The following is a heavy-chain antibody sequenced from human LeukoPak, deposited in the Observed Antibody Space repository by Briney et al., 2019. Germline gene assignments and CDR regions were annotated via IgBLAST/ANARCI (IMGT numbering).Heavy chain of an antibody. CDR1: GFTFSCYG. V-gene: IGHV3-23*01. D-gene: IGHD3-10*01. Sequence: GGSLRLSCAASGFTFSCYGMSWVRQAPGKGLEWVSAISGSGGSTYYADSVRGRFIISRDNSKNTLYLQMNSLRAEDTAVYYCAKDGYYYDSGSYYRAPYFDYWGQGTLVTVSS. J-gene: IGHJ4*02. CDR2: ISGSGGST. CDR3: AKDGYYYDSGSYYRAPYFDY.